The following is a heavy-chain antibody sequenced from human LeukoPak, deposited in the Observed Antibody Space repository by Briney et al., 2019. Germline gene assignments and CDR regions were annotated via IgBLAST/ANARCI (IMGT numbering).Heavy chain of an antibody. CDR1: GGSISSYY. Sequence: KTSETLSLTCTVSGGSISSYYWSWIRQPPGKGLEWIGYIYYSGSTNYDPSLKSRVTISVDTSKNQFSLKLSSVTAADTAVYYCARVDGTVTTSASFYYYGMDVWGQGTTVTVSS. CDR2: IYYSGST. V-gene: IGHV4-59*01. D-gene: IGHD4-17*01. J-gene: IGHJ6*02. CDR3: ARVDGTVTTSASFYYYGMDV.